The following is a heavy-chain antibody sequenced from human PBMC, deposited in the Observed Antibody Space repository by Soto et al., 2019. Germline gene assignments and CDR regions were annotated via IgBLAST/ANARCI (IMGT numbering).Heavy chain of an antibody. D-gene: IGHD3-10*01. CDR3: ARTWGYYGSGSYPYFDY. V-gene: IGHV1-2*04. J-gene: IGHJ4*02. CDR2: INPNSGGT. CDR1: GYTFTGYY. Sequence: GASVKVSCKASGYTFTGYYMHWVRQAPGQGLEWMGWINPNSGGTNYAQKFQGWVTMTRDTSISTAYMELSRLRSDDTAVYYCARTWGYYGSGSYPYFDYWGQGTPVIVSS.